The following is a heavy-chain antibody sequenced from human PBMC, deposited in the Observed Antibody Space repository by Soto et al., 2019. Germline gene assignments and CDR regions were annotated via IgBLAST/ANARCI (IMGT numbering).Heavy chain of an antibody. CDR1: GFTFTNYA. J-gene: IGHJ6*02. CDR2: IGGSAATT. V-gene: IGHV3-23*01. CDR3: VKDMVRFYYGAMYYGMDV. Sequence: EVQLLESGGGVVQPGGSLRLSCAASGFTFTNYAMTWVRQAPGKGLEWVAGIGGSAATTYHADSVKGRFSISRDDLKNTLYLQMNSLRAEDTAIYYCVKDMVRFYYGAMYYGMDVWGQGTTVTVSS. D-gene: IGHD3-10*01.